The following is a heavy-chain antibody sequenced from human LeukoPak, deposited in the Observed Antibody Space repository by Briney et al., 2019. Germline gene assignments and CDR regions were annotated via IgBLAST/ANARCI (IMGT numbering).Heavy chain of an antibody. J-gene: IGHJ4*02. V-gene: IGHV1-46*01. CDR1: GYTFTSHY. Sequence: GASVKVSCKASGYTFTSHYINWLRQAPGQGLEWMGIIDPNSGSTDYAQRFRGRVILTRDTSTSTFYMELSSLRSEDTAVYYCARSEYYGSGSFDYWGQGTLVTVSS. CDR2: IDPNSGST. D-gene: IGHD3-10*01. CDR3: ARSEYYGSGSFDY.